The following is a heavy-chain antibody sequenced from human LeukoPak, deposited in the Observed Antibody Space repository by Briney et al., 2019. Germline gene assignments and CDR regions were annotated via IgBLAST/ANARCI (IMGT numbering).Heavy chain of an antibody. D-gene: IGHD4-17*01. CDR1: GGTFSSYA. CDR3: AREWKYGDYSS. Sequence: ASVKVSCKASGGTFSSYAISWVRQAPGQGLEWMGRIIPILGIANYAQKFQGRVTITADKSTSTAYMELSSLRSEDTAVYYCAREWKYGDYSSWGQGTLVTVSS. V-gene: IGHV1-69*04. CDR2: IIPILGIA. J-gene: IGHJ5*02.